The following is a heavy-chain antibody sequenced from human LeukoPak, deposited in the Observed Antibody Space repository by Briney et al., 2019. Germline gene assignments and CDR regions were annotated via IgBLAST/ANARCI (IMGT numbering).Heavy chain of an antibody. Sequence: PGGSLRLSCAASGFTFGTYDMSWVRQAPGKGLEWVSGISASGGSTYYADSVKGRFTISRDNSKNTLYLQMNSLRAEDTAVYYCAKAPLRWGGYFDYWGQGTLVTVSS. CDR1: GFTFGTYD. J-gene: IGHJ4*02. CDR2: ISASGGST. D-gene: IGHD4-23*01. V-gene: IGHV3-23*01. CDR3: AKAPLRWGGYFDY.